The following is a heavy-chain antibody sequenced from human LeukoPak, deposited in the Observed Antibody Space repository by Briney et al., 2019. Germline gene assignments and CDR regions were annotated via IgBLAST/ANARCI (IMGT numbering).Heavy chain of an antibody. D-gene: IGHD3-22*01. CDR2: IYYSGST. CDR3: ARYSGYYFDY. V-gene: IGHV4-39*07. CDR1: GGSVSGSSYY. Sequence: SETLSLTCTVSGGSVSGSSYYWGWIRQPPGKGLEWIGSIYYSGSTNYNPSLKSRVTISVDKSKNQFSLKLSSVTAADTAVYYCARYSGYYFDYWGQGTLVTVSS. J-gene: IGHJ4*02.